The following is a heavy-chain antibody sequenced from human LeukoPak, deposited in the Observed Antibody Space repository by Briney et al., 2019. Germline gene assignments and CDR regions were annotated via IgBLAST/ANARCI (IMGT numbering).Heavy chain of an antibody. V-gene: IGHV3-23*01. CDR1: GFTFCNYA. Sequence: GGSLRLSCAASGFTFCNYAMSWVGQAPGKGLEWVSAISGSGLRTYYADSVKGRFTISRDISKNTLYLQMDSLRAEDTAVYYCAKDRVSMIVVVAFDIWGQGTMVTVSS. CDR2: ISGSGLRT. CDR3: AKDRVSMIVVVAFDI. D-gene: IGHD3-22*01. J-gene: IGHJ3*02.